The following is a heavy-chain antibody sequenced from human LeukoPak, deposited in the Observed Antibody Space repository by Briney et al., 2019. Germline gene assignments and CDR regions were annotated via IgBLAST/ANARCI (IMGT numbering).Heavy chain of an antibody. V-gene: IGHV3-21*01. CDR2: ISSGSSYI. CDR3: ARISGSYYGLGWFDP. Sequence: PGGSLRLSCAASGFTFSSYTMNWVRQAPGKGLEWVSIISSGSSYIHYADSVKGRFTISRDNAKNSLYLQVNSLRAEDTAVYYCARISGSYYGLGWFDPWGQGTLVTVSS. J-gene: IGHJ5*02. CDR1: GFTFSSYT. D-gene: IGHD3-10*01.